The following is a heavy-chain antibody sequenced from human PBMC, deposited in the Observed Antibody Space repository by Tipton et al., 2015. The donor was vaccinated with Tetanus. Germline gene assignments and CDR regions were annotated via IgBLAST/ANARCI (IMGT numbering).Heavy chain of an antibody. D-gene: IGHD3-9*01. CDR1: GVAFSSFA. CDR2: ISYDGSKN. V-gene: IGHV3-30*04. CDR3: ARGAPDFLTGSPDY. J-gene: IGHJ4*02. Sequence: SLRLSCAASGVAFSSFAMHWVRQAPGKGLEWVAVISYDGSKNNYADSVKGRFTISRDNAKNSLYLQMNSLRAEDTAVYYCARGAPDFLTGSPDYWGQGTLVTVSS.